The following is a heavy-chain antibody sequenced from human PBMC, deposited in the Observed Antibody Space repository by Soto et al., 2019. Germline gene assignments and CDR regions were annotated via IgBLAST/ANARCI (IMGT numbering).Heavy chain of an antibody. J-gene: IGHJ4*02. CDR2: ISTDGSVT. Sequence: GGSLRLSCAASGFTFSSYWMHWVRQAPGKGLVWVSRISTDGSVTTYADSVKGRFTISRDNAKNTLYLQMNSLRADDTAVYYCASTTVVTPDGYWGQGTLVTVSS. V-gene: IGHV3-74*01. CDR3: ASTTVVTPDGY. CDR1: GFTFSSYW. D-gene: IGHD4-17*01.